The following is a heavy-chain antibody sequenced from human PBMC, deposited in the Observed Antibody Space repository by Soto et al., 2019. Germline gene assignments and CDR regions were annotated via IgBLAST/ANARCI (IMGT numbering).Heavy chain of an antibody. J-gene: IGHJ5*02. CDR2: ISGSGFKK. V-gene: IGHV3-23*01. CDR3: AKNQGVELVPLATVDWFDP. D-gene: IGHD1-26*01. Sequence: GGSLRLSCAASGFIFENFGMSWVRQAPGKGLEWISSISGSGFKKYYADSVKGRFTISRDNSKSTVYLELNNLSAEDTAVYHCAKNQGVELVPLATVDWFDPWGQGSVVTV. CDR1: GFIFENFG.